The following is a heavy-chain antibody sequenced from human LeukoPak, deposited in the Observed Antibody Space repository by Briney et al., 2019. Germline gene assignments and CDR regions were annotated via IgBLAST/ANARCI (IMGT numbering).Heavy chain of an antibody. D-gene: IGHD4-17*01. CDR2: MNPNSGNT. CDR1: GYSFTDYF. Sequence: ASVKVSCKTSGYSFTDYFMHWVRQATGQGLEWMGWMNPNSGNTGYAQKFQGRVTMTRNTSISTAYMELSSLRSEDTAVYYCARGMTTVTTDGYWGQGTLVTVSS. CDR3: ARGMTTVTTDGY. J-gene: IGHJ4*02. V-gene: IGHV1-8*02.